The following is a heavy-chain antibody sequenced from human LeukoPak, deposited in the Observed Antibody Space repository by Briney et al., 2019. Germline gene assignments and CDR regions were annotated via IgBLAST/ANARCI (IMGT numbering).Heavy chain of an antibody. CDR3: VRLRRNSASGGFYYYYDC. D-gene: IGHD3-22*01. Sequence: GGSLRLSCAASGFTFSSFSMNWVRQTPGKGLEWVSSITPTSSYIYYADSVRGRFTISRDNAKNSLFLQMNSLSAEDTAVYYCVRLRRNSASGGFYYYYDCWGQGILVTVSS. J-gene: IGHJ4*02. CDR2: ITPTSSYI. V-gene: IGHV3-21*01. CDR1: GFTFSSFS.